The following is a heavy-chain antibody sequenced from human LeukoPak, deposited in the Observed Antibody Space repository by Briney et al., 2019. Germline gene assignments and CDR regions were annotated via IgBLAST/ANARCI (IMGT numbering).Heavy chain of an antibody. V-gene: IGHV4-34*01. CDR1: GGSFSGYY. Sequence: SETLSLTCAVYGGSFSGYYWSWIRQPPGKGLGWIGEMNHSGSTNYNPSLKSRVTISVDTSKNQFSLRLSSVTAADTAVYYCARGVYCSGGSCYRPLDYWGQGTLVTVSS. CDR2: MNHSGST. D-gene: IGHD2-15*01. CDR3: ARGVYCSGGSCYRPLDY. J-gene: IGHJ4*02.